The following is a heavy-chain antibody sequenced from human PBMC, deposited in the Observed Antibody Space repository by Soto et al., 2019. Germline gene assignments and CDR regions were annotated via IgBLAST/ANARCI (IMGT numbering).Heavy chain of an antibody. CDR2: INHSGST. CDR1: VGSFSGYY. CDR3: ARGPPITMVRGVIGRDYYYYGMDV. J-gene: IGHJ6*02. V-gene: IGHV4-34*01. Sequence: SETLSLTCAVYVGSFSGYYWSWIRQPPGKGLEWIGEINHSGSTNYNPSLKSRVTISVDTSKNQFSLKLSSVTAADTAVYYCARGPPITMVRGVIGRDYYYYGMDVWGQGTTVTVSS. D-gene: IGHD3-10*01.